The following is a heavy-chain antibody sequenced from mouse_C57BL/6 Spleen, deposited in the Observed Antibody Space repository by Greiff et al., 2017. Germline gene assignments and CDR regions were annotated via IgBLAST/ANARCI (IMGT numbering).Heavy chain of an antibody. CDR2: INPNYGTT. Sequence: VQLQQSGPELVKPGASVKISCKASGYSFTDYNMNWVKQSHGKSLEWIGVINPNYGTTSYNQKFKGKATLTVDQSSSTAYMQLNSLTSEDSAVYYCAGSRSSDGYFEVWGTGTTVTVAS. D-gene: IGHD1-1*01. V-gene: IGHV1-39*01. J-gene: IGHJ1*03. CDR3: AGSRSSDGYFEV. CDR1: GYSFTDYN.